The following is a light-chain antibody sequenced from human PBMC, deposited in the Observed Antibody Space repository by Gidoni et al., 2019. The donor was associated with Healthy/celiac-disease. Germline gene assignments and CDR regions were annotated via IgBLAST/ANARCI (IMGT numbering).Light chain of an antibody. J-gene: IGKJ4*01. CDR3: QQYYSTPLT. CDR2: WAS. CDR1: QSVLYSSNNKNY. Sequence: DIVLTHSPDSLAVSLGERATINCKSRQSVLYSSNNKNYLAWYQQKPGQPPKLLIYWASTRESGVPDRFSGSGSGTDCTHTISRLQAEDVAVYYCQQYYSTPLTFGGGTKVEIK. V-gene: IGKV4-1*01.